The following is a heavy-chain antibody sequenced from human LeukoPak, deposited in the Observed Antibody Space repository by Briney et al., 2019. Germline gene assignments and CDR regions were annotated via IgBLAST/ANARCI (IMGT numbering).Heavy chain of an antibody. CDR1: GGSFSGYY. D-gene: IGHD2-2*01. CDR3: ARHLGCRSSACPYDGFNF. CDR2: INHSGST. Sequence: SETLSLTCAVYGGSFSGYYWSWIRQPPGKGLEWIGEINHSGSTNYNPSLKSRVTISVDTSKNQFSLKLTSVTAADTAAYYCARHLGCRSSACPYDGFNFWGQGTMVTVSS. V-gene: IGHV4-34*01. J-gene: IGHJ3*01.